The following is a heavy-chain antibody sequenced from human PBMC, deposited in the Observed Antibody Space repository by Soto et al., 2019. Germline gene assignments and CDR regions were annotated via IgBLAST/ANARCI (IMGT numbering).Heavy chain of an antibody. J-gene: IGHJ4*02. CDR2: ISSSSSYI. V-gene: IGHV3-21*01. CDR1: GFTFSSYS. Sequence: EVQLVESGGGLVKPGGSLRLSCAASGFTFSSYSMNWVRQAPGKGLEWVSSISSSSSYIYYADSVKGRFTISRDNAKNSLYLKMNSLRAGDTAVFYCARDGDYLLDYGARGPLVTVSS. D-gene: IGHD3-10*01. CDR3: ARDGDYLLDY.